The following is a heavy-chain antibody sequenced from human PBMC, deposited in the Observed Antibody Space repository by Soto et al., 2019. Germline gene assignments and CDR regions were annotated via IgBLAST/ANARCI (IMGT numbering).Heavy chain of an antibody. V-gene: IGHV4-31*03. Sequence: SETLSLTCTVSGGSISSGGYYWSWIRQHPGKGLEWIGYIYYSGSTYYNPSLKSRVTISVDTSKNQFSLKLSSVTAADTAVYYCARDFRYCSGGSCATQDLWFDPWGQGTLVTVSS. CDR3: ARDFRYCSGGSCATQDLWFDP. CDR1: GGSISSGGYY. J-gene: IGHJ5*02. D-gene: IGHD2-15*01. CDR2: IYYSGST.